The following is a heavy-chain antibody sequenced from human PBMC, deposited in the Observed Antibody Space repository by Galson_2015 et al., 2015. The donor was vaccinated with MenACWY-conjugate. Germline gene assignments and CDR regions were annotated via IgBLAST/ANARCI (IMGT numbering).Heavy chain of an antibody. J-gene: IGHJ3*02. CDR3: VKPRIAARCGAFDI. CDR1: GFTFSSYA. D-gene: IGHD6-6*01. Sequence: SLRLSCTASGFTFSSYAMSWVRQAPGQGLEWVAAIRGGGGSTYYADSVKGRVTISTDNHKNTLNLQMNSLRAEDTAVYYCVKPRIAARCGAFDIWGQGTMVTVSS. V-gene: IGHV3-23*01. CDR2: IRGGGGST.